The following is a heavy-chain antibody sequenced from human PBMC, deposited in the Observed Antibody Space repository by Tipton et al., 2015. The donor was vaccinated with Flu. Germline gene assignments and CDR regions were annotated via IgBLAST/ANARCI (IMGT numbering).Heavy chain of an antibody. CDR2: IYHSGRT. D-gene: IGHD6-19*01. V-gene: IGHV4-38-2*01. J-gene: IGHJ4*02. CDR1: GYSISNGYY. Sequence: GLVKPSETLSLTCVVSGYSISNGYYWGWIRQPPGMGLEWLGSIYHSGRTYYNPSLRSRVTILVDTSKNQFSLKLTSMTAADTAVYYCAKSWGTSYSTGWFDYWGQGALVTVSS. CDR3: AKSWGTSYSTGWFDY.